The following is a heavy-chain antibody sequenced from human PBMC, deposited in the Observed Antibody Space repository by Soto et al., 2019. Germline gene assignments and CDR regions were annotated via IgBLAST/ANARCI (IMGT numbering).Heavy chain of an antibody. J-gene: IGHJ4*02. V-gene: IGHV3-30*01. CDR2: ISSDGSDE. Sequence: QVQLVESGGGVVQPGRSLRLSCAASGFTFSAYAMHWVRQAPGKGLEWVAVISSDGSDEYYADSVKGRFTISRDNSKNTLLLQMNSLRAEDTAVYYCASSDLQYDDYPFDYWGQGTLVTVSS. CDR3: ASSDLQYDDYPFDY. CDR1: GFTFSAYA. D-gene: IGHD4-17*01.